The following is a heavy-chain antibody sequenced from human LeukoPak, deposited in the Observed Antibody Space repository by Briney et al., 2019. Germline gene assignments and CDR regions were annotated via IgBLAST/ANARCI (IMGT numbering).Heavy chain of an antibody. CDR2: IRRKANSYTT. Sequence: GGSLRLSCAASGFTFSSYAMHWVRQAPGKGLEWIGRIRRKANSYTTENAASVKGRFTILRDDSKESLYLQMNSLKTEDTAVYFCVRGMGHTSGTDASEYWGQGTLVTVSS. V-gene: IGHV3-72*01. CDR1: GFTFSSYA. D-gene: IGHD3/OR15-3a*01. CDR3: VRGMGHTSGTDASEY. J-gene: IGHJ4*02.